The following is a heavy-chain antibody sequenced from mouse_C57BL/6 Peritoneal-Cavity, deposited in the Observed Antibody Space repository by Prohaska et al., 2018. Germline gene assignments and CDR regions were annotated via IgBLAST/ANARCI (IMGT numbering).Heavy chain of an antibody. D-gene: IGHD1-1*02. Sequence: EVQLQQPGPELVKPGASVKIPCKASGYTFTDYNMDWVKQSHGKSLEWIGDINPNNGGTIYNQKFKGKATLTVEKSSSTAYMELRSLTSEDTAVYYCARRGNYFDYWGQGTTLTVSS. V-gene: IGHV1-18*01. J-gene: IGHJ2*01. CDR3: ARRGNYFDY. CDR1: GYTFTDYN. CDR2: INPNNGGT.